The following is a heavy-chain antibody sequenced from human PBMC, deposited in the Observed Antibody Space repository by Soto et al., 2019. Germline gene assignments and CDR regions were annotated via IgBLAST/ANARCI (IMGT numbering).Heavy chain of an antibody. J-gene: IGHJ3*02. D-gene: IGHD6-13*01. CDR3: VRGGYMHACDI. V-gene: IGHV3-74*01. CDR2: MNHDGSYL. CDR1: EFTFSSYW. Sequence: EVQLVESGGGLVQPGGSLRLSCAASEFTFSSYWMYWVRQAPGKGLEWVSHMNHDGSYLIYAESVKGRFPFSRVNAKNALYLQMNSLRAADTAVYYCVRGGYMHACDIWGQVTMVTVSS.